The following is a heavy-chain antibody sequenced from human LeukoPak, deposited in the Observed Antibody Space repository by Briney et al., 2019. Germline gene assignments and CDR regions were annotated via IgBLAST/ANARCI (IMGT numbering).Heavy chain of an antibody. J-gene: IGHJ4*01. CDR3: ARDHRYAFDN. Sequence: TGGSLRLSCAASGFNFIDYIMNWVRQAPGKGLEWISYIGISSGNTKYADSVKGRFTISRDKARNSLYLQMNSLRVEDTAMYYCARDHRYAFDNWGHGTLVTVSS. D-gene: IGHD5-12*01. CDR2: IGISSGNT. CDR1: GFNFIDYI. V-gene: IGHV3-48*01.